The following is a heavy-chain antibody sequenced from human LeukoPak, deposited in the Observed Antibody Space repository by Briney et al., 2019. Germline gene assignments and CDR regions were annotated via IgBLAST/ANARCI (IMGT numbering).Heavy chain of an antibody. V-gene: IGHV3-33*01. D-gene: IGHD3-10*01. Sequence: GGSLRPSCAASGFTFSSYGMHWVRQAPGKGLEWVAVIWYDGSNRYYADSVKGRFTISRDNSKNTLYLQMNSLRAEDTAVYYCARSLPMVQGVILDYWGQGTLVTVSS. CDR1: GFTFSSYG. J-gene: IGHJ4*02. CDR3: ARSLPMVQGVILDY. CDR2: IWYDGSNR.